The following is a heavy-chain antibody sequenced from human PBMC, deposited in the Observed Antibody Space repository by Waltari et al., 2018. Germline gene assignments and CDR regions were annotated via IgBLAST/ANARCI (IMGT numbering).Heavy chain of an antibody. J-gene: IGHJ4*02. CDR3: ASGKFL. Sequence: EVKLVESGGGLIQPGGSLTLSCAASGFSLSNYWMHWVRQAPGKGLVWVSLSKDDGRNTNYADSVKGRFTISRDNTNNMRYLQMNSLRAEDTAVYYCASGKFLWGQGTLVTVSS. CDR2: SKDDGRNT. V-gene: IGHV3-74*01. CDR1: GFSLSNYW.